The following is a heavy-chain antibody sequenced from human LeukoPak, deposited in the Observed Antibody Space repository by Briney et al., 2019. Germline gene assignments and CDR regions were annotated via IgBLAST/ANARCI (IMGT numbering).Heavy chain of an antibody. Sequence: GRSLRLSCAASGLTFSSYGMHWVRQAPGKGLEWVAVIWYDGSNKYYADSVKGRFTISRDNSKNTLYLQMNSLRAEDTAVYYCARDRRISSGSFDYWGQGTLVTVSS. CDR1: GLTFSSYG. V-gene: IGHV3-33*01. D-gene: IGHD6-25*01. J-gene: IGHJ4*02. CDR3: ARDRRISSGSFDY. CDR2: IWYDGSNK.